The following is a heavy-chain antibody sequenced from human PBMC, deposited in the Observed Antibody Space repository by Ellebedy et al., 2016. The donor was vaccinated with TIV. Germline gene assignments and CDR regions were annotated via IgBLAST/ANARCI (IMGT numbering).Heavy chain of an antibody. CDR2: ISYSRSA. V-gene: IGHV4-39*07. J-gene: IGHJ5*02. CDR3: ARDPPLPRGRFDT. Sequence: MPSETLSLTCTVSGGSISNSDYYWNWIRQPPGKGLEWIGSISYSRSAYYNPSLKRRVTVSVDTSKNQFSLNLSSVTAADTSVYYCARDPPLPRGRFDTWGQGTLVTVSS. CDR1: GGSISNSDYY.